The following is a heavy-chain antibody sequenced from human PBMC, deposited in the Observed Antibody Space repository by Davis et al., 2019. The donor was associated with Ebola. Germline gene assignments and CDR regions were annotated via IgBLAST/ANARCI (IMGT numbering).Heavy chain of an antibody. CDR1: GYSINSGFY. V-gene: IGHV4-38-2*02. Sequence: SETLSLICTVSGYSINSGFYWGWIRQSPGRRLEWIGSIYRSGSSYYNPSLKSRVTISVDTSKNQFSLWLNSVTAADTAVYYCASLNWNYGWGQGTLVTVSS. J-gene: IGHJ4*02. CDR3: ASLNWNYG. CDR2: IYRSGSS. D-gene: IGHD1-7*01.